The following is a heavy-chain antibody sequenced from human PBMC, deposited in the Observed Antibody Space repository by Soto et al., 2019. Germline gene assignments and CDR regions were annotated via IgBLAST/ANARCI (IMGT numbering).Heavy chain of an antibody. Sequence: QVQLVQSGAEVKKPGSSVKVSYKASGGTFSSYAISWVRQAPGQGLEWMGGIIPIFGTANYAQKFQGRVTITADKSTSTAYMELSSLRSEDTAVYYCAREITIFGVVIGTINWGQGTLVTVSS. J-gene: IGHJ4*02. CDR3: AREITIFGVVIGTIN. CDR2: IIPIFGTA. V-gene: IGHV1-69*06. CDR1: GGTFSSYA. D-gene: IGHD3-3*01.